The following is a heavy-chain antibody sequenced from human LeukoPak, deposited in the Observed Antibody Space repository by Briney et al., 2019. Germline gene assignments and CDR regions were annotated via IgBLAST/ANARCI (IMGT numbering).Heavy chain of an antibody. V-gene: IGHV4-39*07. CDR2: IYYSGST. Sequence: PPETLSLTCTVSGGSISSSSYYWGWIRQPPGKGLEWIGSIYYSGSTYYNTSLKSRLTISLDTSQNQFSLKLASVTAADTAIYYCAREFSSIGNYYYYMDVWGQGTTVTVSS. J-gene: IGHJ6*03. D-gene: IGHD6-13*01. CDR3: AREFSSIGNYYYYMDV. CDR1: GGSISSSSYY.